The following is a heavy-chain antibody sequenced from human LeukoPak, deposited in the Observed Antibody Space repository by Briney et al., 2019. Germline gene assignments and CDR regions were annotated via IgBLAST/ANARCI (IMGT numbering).Heavy chain of an antibody. D-gene: IGHD6-6*01. J-gene: IGHJ4*02. V-gene: IGHV4-59*08. CDR3: ARYSAIAARYFDY. CDR2: IYYSGTT. Sequence: SETLSLTCAVYGGSFSGYYWSWIRQPPGKGLEWIGWIYYSGTTTYNPSLKSRLTISVDTSKNQFSLRLSSVTAADTAVYYCARYSAIAARYFDYWGQGTLVTVSS. CDR1: GGSFSGYY.